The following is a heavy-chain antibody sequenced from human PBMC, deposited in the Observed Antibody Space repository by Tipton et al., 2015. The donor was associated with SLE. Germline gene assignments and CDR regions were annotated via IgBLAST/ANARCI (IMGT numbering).Heavy chain of an antibody. CDR2: ISYDGSNK. D-gene: IGHD2-15*01. Sequence: RSLRLSCAASGFTFSSYAMHWVRQAPGKGLEWMAVISYDGSNKYYADSVKGRFTISRDNSKNTLYLQMNSLRAEDTAVYYCARDPQDIVVVVAATGGAMDYWGQGTLVTVSS. V-gene: IGHV3-30*04. J-gene: IGHJ4*02. CDR3: ARDPQDIVVVVAATGGAMDY. CDR1: GFTFSSYA.